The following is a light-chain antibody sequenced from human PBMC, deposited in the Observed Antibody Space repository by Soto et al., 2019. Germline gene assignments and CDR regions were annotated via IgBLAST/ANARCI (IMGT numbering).Light chain of an antibody. V-gene: IGKV3-20*01. J-gene: IGKJ1*01. CDR1: RSVSSNY. CDR2: RAS. Sequence: EIVLTQSPGTLSLSPGETATLSCRASRSVSSNYLAWYQQRPGQAPRLLINRASNRATGIPDRFTGSGSGTDFTLTINRLEPPDFAVYYCQHYGSSPRTFGQGTKVEIK. CDR3: QHYGSSPRT.